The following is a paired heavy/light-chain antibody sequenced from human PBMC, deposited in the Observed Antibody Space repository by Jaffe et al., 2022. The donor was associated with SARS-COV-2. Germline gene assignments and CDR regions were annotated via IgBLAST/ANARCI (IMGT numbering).Light chain of an antibody. CDR3: QQYNNWPCT. Sequence: EIVMTQSPATLSVSPGERATLSCRASQSVSSNLAWYQQKPGQAPRLLIYGASTRATGIPARFSGSGSGTEFTLTISSLQSEDFAVYYCQQYNNWPCTFGGGTKVEIK. V-gene: IGKV3-15*01. J-gene: IGKJ4*01. CDR1: QSVSSN. CDR2: GAS.
Heavy chain of an antibody. CDR3: ARYGVVPAAITQQYWYFDL. CDR1: GGSISSSSYY. CDR2: IYYSGST. V-gene: IGHV4-39*01. J-gene: IGHJ2*01. D-gene: IGHD2-2*02. Sequence: QLQLQESGPGLVKPSETLSLTCTVSGGSISSSSYYWGWIRQPPGKGLEWIGSIYYSGSTYYNPSLKSRVTISVDTSKNQFSLKLSSVTAADTAVYYCARYGVVPAAITQQYWYFDLWGRGTLVTVSS.